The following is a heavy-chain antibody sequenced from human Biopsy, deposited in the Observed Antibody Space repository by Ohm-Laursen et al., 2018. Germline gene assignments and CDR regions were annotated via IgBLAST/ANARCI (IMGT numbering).Heavy chain of an antibody. D-gene: IGHD2-15*01. CDR3: ARDPYCSGGNCYSPLDH. CDR1: GYTFILYH. Sequence: EASVKVSCKASGYTFILYHIHWVRQAPGQGLEWMGWIDPDGGRTSFGQNFQGRVTMTSDTSTGTAYLELTRLRSDDTAVYYCARDPYCSGGNCYSPLDHWGQGTLVTVSA. CDR2: IDPDGGRT. J-gene: IGHJ4*02. V-gene: IGHV1-2*02.